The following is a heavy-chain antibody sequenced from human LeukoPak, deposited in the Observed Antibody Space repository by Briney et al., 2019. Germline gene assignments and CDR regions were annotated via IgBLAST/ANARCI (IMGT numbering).Heavy chain of an antibody. CDR1: GYTFTSYY. J-gene: IGHJ5*02. CDR3: AKAVVPAASYWFDP. V-gene: IGHV1-46*01. D-gene: IGHD2-2*01. Sequence: ASVNVSCKASGYTFTSYYMHWVRQAPGQGLEWMGIINPSGGSTSYAQKFQGRVAMTRDTSTSTVYMELSSLRSEDTAVYYCAKAVVPAASYWFDPWGQGTLVTVSS. CDR2: INPSGGST.